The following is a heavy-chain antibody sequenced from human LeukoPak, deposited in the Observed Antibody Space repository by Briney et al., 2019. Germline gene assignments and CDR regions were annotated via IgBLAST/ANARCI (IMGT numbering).Heavy chain of an antibody. V-gene: IGHV5-51*01. CDR3: ARPPARGYSSSFEY. J-gene: IGHJ4*02. Sequence: GESLKISCKGSGYRFPTYWIAWVRQMPGKGLEWMGIIYPDESNIRYSPSFHGQVTISADKSISTAYLQWTSLKASDTAMYYCARPPARGYSSSFEYWGQGTLVTVSS. D-gene: IGHD2-2*03. CDR1: GYRFPTYW. CDR2: IYPDESNI.